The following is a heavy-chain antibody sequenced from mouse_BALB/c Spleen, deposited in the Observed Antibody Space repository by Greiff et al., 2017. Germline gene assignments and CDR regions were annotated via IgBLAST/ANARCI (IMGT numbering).Heavy chain of an antibody. D-gene: IGHD1-2*01. CDR1: GYTFTEYI. J-gene: IGHJ4*01. V-gene: IGHV1-62-2*01. CDR3: ARHEDPSITTASGAMDY. Sequence: VKLMESGAGLVKPGASVKLSCKASGYTFTEYIIHWVKQRSGQGLEWIGWFYPGSGSIKYNEKFKDKATLTADKSSSTVYMELSRLTSEDSAVYFCARHEDPSITTASGAMDYWGQGTSVTVSS. CDR2: FYPGSGSI.